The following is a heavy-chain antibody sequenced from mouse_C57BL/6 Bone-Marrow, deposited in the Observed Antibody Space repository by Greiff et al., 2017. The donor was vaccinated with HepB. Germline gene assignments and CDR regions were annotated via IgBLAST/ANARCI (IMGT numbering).Heavy chain of an antibody. D-gene: IGHD3-2*02. J-gene: IGHJ3*01. CDR3: ARPRDSSPLAY. CDR2: ISSGGSYT. Sequence: EVMLVESGGDLVKPGGSLKLSCAASGFTFSSYCMSWVRQTPDKRLEWVATISSGGSYTYYPDSVKGRFTISRDNAKNTLYLQMSSLKSEDTAMYYCARPRDSSPLAYWGQGTRVTVSA. CDR1: GFTFSSYC. V-gene: IGHV5-6*01.